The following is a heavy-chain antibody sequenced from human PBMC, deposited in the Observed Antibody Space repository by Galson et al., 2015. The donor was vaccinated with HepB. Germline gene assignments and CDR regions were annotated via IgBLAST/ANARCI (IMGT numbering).Heavy chain of an antibody. CDR2: IYYSGST. CDR3: ARALEMATIVGTHFGMDV. J-gene: IGHJ6*02. D-gene: IGHD5-24*01. CDR1: GGSISSYY. Sequence: QVQLQESGPGLVKPSETLSLTCTVSGGSISSYYWSWIRQPPGKGLEWIGYIYYSGSTNYNPSLKSRVTISVDTSKNQFSLKLSSVTAADTAVYYCARALEMATIVGTHFGMDVWGQGTTVTVSS. V-gene: IGHV4-59*01.